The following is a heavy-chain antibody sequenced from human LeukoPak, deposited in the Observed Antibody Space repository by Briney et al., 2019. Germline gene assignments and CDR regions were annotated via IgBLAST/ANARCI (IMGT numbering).Heavy chain of an antibody. Sequence: ASVKVSCKASGYTFPSYGISWVRQAPGQGLEWMGWISAYNGNTNYAQKLQGRVTMTTDTSTSTAYMELRSLRSDDTAVYYCARGPHYGDYLKDFDYWGQGTLVTVSS. CDR3: ARGPHYGDYLKDFDY. J-gene: IGHJ4*02. D-gene: IGHD4-17*01. CDR2: ISAYNGNT. CDR1: GYTFPSYG. V-gene: IGHV1-18*01.